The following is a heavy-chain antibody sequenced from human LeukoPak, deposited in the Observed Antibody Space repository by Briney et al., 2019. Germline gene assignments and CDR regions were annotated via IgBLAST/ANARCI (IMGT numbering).Heavy chain of an antibody. CDR3: ARDISSGWYFDY. CDR1: GFTFDDYG. CDR2: INWNGGST. J-gene: IGHJ4*02. D-gene: IGHD6-19*01. V-gene: IGHV3-20*04. Sequence: GGSLRLSCAVSGFTFDDYGMSWVRQAPGKGLEWVSGINWNGGSTGYVDSVKGRFTISRDNAKNSLHLQMNSLRAEDTALYYCARDISSGWYFDYWGQGTLVTVSS.